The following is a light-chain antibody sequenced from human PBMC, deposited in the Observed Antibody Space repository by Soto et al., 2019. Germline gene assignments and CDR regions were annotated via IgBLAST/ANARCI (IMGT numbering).Light chain of an antibody. CDR2: LGS. CDR1: QSLLHSNGYNY. CDR3: MQALHTRT. V-gene: IGKV2-28*01. J-gene: IGKJ1*01. Sequence: VVTQSPLSLSVTPGEPASISCKSSQSLLHSNGYNYLDWYLQKPGQSPQLLIYLGSNRASGVPDRFSGSGSGTDFTLKISRVEAEDVGVYYCMQALHTRTFGQGTKVEVK.